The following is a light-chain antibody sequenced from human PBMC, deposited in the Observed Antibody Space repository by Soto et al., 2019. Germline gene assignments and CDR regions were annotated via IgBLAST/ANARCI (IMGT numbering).Light chain of an antibody. J-gene: IGKJ4*01. CDR2: SAS. V-gene: IGKV1-12*01. CDR1: QAITSW. CDR3: QQTRSFPLT. Sequence: TQSPSSVSGRLGDRVALLWGASQAITSWLAWYQQKPGRAPKLLIYSASSLQSGAPSRFTGSGSGTDFTLTITSLQPDDAAVYYCQQTRSFPLTFGGGSKVDIK.